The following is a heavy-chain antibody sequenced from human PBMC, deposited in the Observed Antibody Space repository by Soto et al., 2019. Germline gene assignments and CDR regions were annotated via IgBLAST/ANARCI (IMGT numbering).Heavy chain of an antibody. J-gene: IGHJ4*02. D-gene: IGHD2-21*01. CDR2: IAFHGGAT. V-gene: IGHV3-23*01. CDR1: GFSFSYCA. Sequence: VQLLESGGSLVQPGSSLRLSCAASGFSFSYCAMSWVRQAPGKGLEWVATIAFHGGATHYADSVQGHFTISRDNSKSRLYLQMGSLRAEDTALYFCAKEESTGYYERGDFWGQGTLVTVSS. CDR3: AKEESTGYYERGDF.